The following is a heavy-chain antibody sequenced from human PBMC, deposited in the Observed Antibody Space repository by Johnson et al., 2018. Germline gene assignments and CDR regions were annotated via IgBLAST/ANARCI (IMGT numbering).Heavy chain of an antibody. Sequence: QVQLVQSGGGVVQPGRSLRLSCAASGLSFSNYGMHWVRQAPGKGLEWAAVISYAGSNKYYADSVRGRFPISRDNSTNTLYLQMNSLRVEDTAVYYFAKGYWSSTRCQLEYYYHVDVWGKGTTVTVSS. CDR3: AKGYWSSTRCQLEYYYHVDV. V-gene: IGHV3-30*18. D-gene: IGHD2-2*01. CDR2: ISYAGSNK. CDR1: GLSFSNYG. J-gene: IGHJ6*03.